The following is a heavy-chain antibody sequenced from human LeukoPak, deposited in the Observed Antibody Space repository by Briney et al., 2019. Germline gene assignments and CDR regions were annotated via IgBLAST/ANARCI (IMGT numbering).Heavy chain of an antibody. CDR2: IIPILGIA. Sequence: GASVKVSCKASGGTFSSYTISWVRQAPGQGLEWMGRIIPILGIANYAQKFQGRVTITADKSTSTAYMELGSLRSEDTAVYYCARARWFQGYYDSSGPFDYWGQGTLVTVSS. V-gene: IGHV1-69*02. CDR1: GGTFSSYT. D-gene: IGHD3-22*01. CDR3: ARARWFQGYYDSSGPFDY. J-gene: IGHJ4*02.